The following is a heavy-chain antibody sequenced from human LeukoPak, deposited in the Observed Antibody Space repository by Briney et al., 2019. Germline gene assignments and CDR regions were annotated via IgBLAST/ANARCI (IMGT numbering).Heavy chain of an antibody. D-gene: IGHD2-2*01. CDR2: INHSGST. CDR3: ARVEDCSSTSCYPLVDY. CDR1: GGSFSGYY. V-gene: IGHV4-34*01. Sequence: KASETLSLTCAVYGGSFSGYYWSWIRQPPGKGLEWIGEINHSGSTNYNPALKSRVTISADTSKNQFSLKLSSVTAADTAVYYCARVEDCSSTSCYPLVDYWGQGTLVTVSS. J-gene: IGHJ4*02.